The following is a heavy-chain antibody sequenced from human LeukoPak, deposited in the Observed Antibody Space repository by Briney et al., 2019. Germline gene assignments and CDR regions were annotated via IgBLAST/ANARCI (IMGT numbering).Heavy chain of an antibody. CDR2: IRPDGSDK. V-gene: IGHV3-7*03. CDR1: GFSFSRSW. J-gene: IGHJ4*02. D-gene: IGHD2-21*02. Sequence: GGSLRLSCAASGFSFSRSWMSWVRQAPGKGLEWVANIRPDGSDKCYVDSVRGRFIISRDNAKNSLYLQMNSLRAEDTAVYYCVSAKTCGGDCYHFDYWGQGALVTVSS. CDR3: VSAKTCGGDCYHFDY.